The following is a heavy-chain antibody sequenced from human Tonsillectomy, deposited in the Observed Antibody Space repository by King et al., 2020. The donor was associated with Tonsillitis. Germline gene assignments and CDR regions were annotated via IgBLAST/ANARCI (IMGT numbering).Heavy chain of an antibody. J-gene: IGHJ3*02. V-gene: IGHV3-21*06. D-gene: IGHD6-19*01. CDR2: ISSSGSYI. CDR3: ASGEGYSSGSYTAFDI. CDR1: GFAFSTYS. Sequence: EWQLVQSGGGLVKPGGSLRLSCAASGFAFSTYSMNWVRQAPGKGLEWVSSISSSGSYIHYADSVKGRFTLARDNAKNSLYLHMNSLRAEDTAVYYCASGEGYSSGSYTAFDIWGQGTMVTVSS.